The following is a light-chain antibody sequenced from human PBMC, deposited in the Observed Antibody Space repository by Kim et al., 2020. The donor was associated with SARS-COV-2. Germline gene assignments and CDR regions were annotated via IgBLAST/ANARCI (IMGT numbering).Light chain of an antibody. Sequence: DIQMTQSPSTLSASVGDRVTITCRASQSISSWLAWYQQKPGKAPTLLIYDVSTLESGVPSRFSGSGSGTEFTLTISSLQPDDFATYYCQQYNDWGTFGQGTKVDIK. V-gene: IGKV1-5*01. CDR3: QQYNDWGT. CDR2: DVS. J-gene: IGKJ1*01. CDR1: QSISSW.